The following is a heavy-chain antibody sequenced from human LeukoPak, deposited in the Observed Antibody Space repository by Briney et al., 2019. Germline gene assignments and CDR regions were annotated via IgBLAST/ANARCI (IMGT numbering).Heavy chain of an antibody. CDR2: ISGSGGST. Sequence: GGSLRLSCAASGFTFSSYAMSWVRQAPGEGLEWVSAISGSGGSTYYADSVEGRFTISRDNSKNTLYLQMNSLRAEDTAVYYCAKDWGSYRFFDYWGQGTLVTVSS. J-gene: IGHJ4*02. D-gene: IGHD3-16*02. CDR3: AKDWGSYRFFDY. CDR1: GFTFSSYA. V-gene: IGHV3-23*01.